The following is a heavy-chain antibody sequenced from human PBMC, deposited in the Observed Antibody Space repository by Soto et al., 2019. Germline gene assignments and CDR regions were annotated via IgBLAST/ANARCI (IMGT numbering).Heavy chain of an antibody. V-gene: IGHV4-34*01. Sequence: SETLSLTCAVYGGSFSGYYWSWIRQPPGKGLEWIGEINHSGSTNYNPSLKSRVTISVDTSKNQFSLKLSSVTAADTAVYYCARVTSSGYWLNWFDPWGQGTLVTVSS. CDR3: ARVTSSGYWLNWFDP. CDR1: GGSFSGYY. J-gene: IGHJ5*02. CDR2: INHSGST. D-gene: IGHD2-2*01.